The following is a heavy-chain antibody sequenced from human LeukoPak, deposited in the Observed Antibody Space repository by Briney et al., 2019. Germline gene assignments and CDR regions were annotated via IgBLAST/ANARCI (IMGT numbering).Heavy chain of an antibody. D-gene: IGHD3-10*01. CDR1: GYSFTSYW. J-gene: IGHJ3*02. CDR2: IYPGDSDT. V-gene: IGHV5-51*01. Sequence: GESLKISCKGSGYSFTSYWIGWVRQMPGKGLEWMGIIYPGDSDTRYSPSFQGQVTISADKSISTAYLQWSSLKASDTAMYYCASTPTMVRGARDAFDIWGQGTMVTVSS. CDR3: ASTPTMVRGARDAFDI.